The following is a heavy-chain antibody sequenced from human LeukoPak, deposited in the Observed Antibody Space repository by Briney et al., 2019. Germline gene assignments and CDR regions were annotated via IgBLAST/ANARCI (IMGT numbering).Heavy chain of an antibody. CDR1: GFTFSSYE. D-gene: IGHD3-10*01. CDR2: ISSSGSTI. Sequence: GGSLRLSCAASGFTFSSYEMNWVRQAPGKGLEWVSYISSSGSTIYYADSVKGRFTISRDNAKNSLYLQMNSLRAEDTAVYYCARADYYGFDYWGQGTLVTVSS. CDR3: ARADYYGFDY. V-gene: IGHV3-48*03. J-gene: IGHJ4*02.